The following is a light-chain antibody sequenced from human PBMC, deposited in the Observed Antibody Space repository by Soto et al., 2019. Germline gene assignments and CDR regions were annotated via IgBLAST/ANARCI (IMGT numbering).Light chain of an antibody. V-gene: IGKV3-11*01. CDR1: QSVSSY. Sequence: EIVLTQSPATLSFSPGERATLSCRASQSVSSYLAWYQQKPGQAPRLLIYDASNRATGIPARFSGSGSGTDFTLTISSLEPEDFAVYYCQQRSNWPLGITFGQGTRLEIK. CDR2: DAS. J-gene: IGKJ5*01. CDR3: QQRSNWPLGIT.